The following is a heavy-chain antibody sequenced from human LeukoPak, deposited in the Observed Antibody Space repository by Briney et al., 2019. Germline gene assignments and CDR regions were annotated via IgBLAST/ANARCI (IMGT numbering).Heavy chain of an antibody. CDR2: IYHSGST. V-gene: IGHV4-38-2*01. CDR3: ASSQMATIPHHFDY. D-gene: IGHD5-24*01. Sequence: SETLSLTCAVSGYSISSGYYWGWIRQPPGKGLEWIGSIYHSGSTYYNPSLKSRVTISVDTSKNQFSLKLSSVTAADTAVYYCASSQMATIPHHFDYWGQGTLVTVSS. J-gene: IGHJ4*02. CDR1: GYSISSGYY.